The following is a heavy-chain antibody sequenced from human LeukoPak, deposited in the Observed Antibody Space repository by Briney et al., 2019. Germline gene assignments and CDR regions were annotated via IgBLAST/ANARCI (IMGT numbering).Heavy chain of an antibody. CDR1: GYTFPNYY. V-gene: IGHV1-46*01. J-gene: IGHJ4*02. CDR3: ARGYPMDWNYFDY. Sequence: ASVKVSCKASGYTFPNYYIHWVRQAPGQGLDWMGIINPGGGSTSYAQNFQGRVTMTRDTSTSTVYMELSSLRSEDTAVYYCARGYPMDWNYFDYWGQGTLVTVSS. CDR2: INPGGGST. D-gene: IGHD3/OR15-3a*01.